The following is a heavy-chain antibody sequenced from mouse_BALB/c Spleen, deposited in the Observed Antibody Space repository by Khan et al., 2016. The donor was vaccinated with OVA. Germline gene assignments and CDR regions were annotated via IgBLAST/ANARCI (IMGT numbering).Heavy chain of an antibody. CDR3: ARTGIYGYDRSGFAY. CDR2: ISSGSSTI. J-gene: IGHJ3*01. D-gene: IGHD2-2*01. V-gene: IGHV5-17*02. Sequence: EVELVESGGGLVQPGGSRKLSCAASGFTFSSFGMHWVRQAPEKGLEWVAYISSGSSTIYYADTVKGRFTISRDNPKNTLFLQMPSLRSEDTAMYYCARTGIYGYDRSGFAYWGQGTLVTVSA. CDR1: GFTFSSFG.